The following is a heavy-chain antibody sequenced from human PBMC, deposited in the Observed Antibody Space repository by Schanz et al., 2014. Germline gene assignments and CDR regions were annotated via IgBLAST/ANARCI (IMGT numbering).Heavy chain of an antibody. J-gene: IGHJ4*02. CDR1: GFTFTNYA. V-gene: IGHV3-23*01. CDR2: ISGSGGST. D-gene: IGHD3-9*01. CDR3: TKDHAGSDILTALGN. Sequence: EVQLLESGGGLVQPGGSLRLSCAASGFTFTNYAMTWVRQAPGQGLEWVSGISGSGGSTYDADSVNGRFTISRDNTKNTSYLQMNSRRADDTAVYYCTKDHAGSDILTALGNWGQGTLVTVSS.